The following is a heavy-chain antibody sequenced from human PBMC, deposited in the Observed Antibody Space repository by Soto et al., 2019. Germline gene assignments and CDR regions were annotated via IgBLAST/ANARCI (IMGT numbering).Heavy chain of an antibody. CDR2: IWYDGSNK. Sequence: GGSLRLSCAASGFTFSSYGMHWVRQAPGKGLEWVAVIWYDGSNKYYADSVKGRFTISRDNSKNTLYLQMNSLIAEDTAVYYCARDYPWGQGLDDAFDIWGQGTMGTVSS. CDR1: GFTFSSYG. J-gene: IGHJ3*02. D-gene: IGHD3-16*01. V-gene: IGHV3-33*01. CDR3: ARDYPWGQGLDDAFDI.